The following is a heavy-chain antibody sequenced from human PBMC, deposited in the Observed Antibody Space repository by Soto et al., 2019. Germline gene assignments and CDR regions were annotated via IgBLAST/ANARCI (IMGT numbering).Heavy chain of an antibody. V-gene: IGHV3-23*01. CDR2: ISGSGGST. Sequence: PVGSLRLSCAASGFTFSSYAMSWVRQAPGKGLEWVSAISGSGGSTYYADSVKGRFTISRDNSKNTLYLQMNSLRAEDTAVYYCAKDGIQLWFYYFDYWGQGTLVTVSS. CDR1: GFTFSSYA. CDR3: AKDGIQLWFYYFDY. J-gene: IGHJ4*02. D-gene: IGHD5-18*01.